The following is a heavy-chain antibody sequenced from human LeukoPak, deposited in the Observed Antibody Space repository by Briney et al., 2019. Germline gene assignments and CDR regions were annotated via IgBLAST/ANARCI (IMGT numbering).Heavy chain of an antibody. CDR1: GYTFTSYD. J-gene: IGHJ4*02. V-gene: IGHV1-8*01. CDR2: MNPNSGNT. CDR3: ARGFRDCSGGSCQKRKFDY. Sequence: ASVKVSCKASGYTFTSYDINWVRQAPGQGLEWMGWMNPNSGNTGYAQKFQSKVTMTRNTSISTAYMELSSLRSEDTAVYYCARGFRDCSGGSCQKRKFDYWGQGTLVTVSS. D-gene: IGHD2-15*01.